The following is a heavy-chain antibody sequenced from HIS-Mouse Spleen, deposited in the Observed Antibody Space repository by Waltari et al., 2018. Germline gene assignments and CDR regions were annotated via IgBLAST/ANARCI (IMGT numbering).Heavy chain of an antibody. V-gene: IGHV1-46*01. D-gene: IGHD3-22*01. CDR3: ASPSYDSSGYYYYYGMDV. J-gene: IGHJ6*02. CDR1: GYTFTSYY. CDR2: INPRGGST. Sequence: QVQLVQSGAEVKKPGASVKVSCKASGYTFTSYYMHWVRQAPGQGLEWMGIINPRGGSTSYAQKFQGRVTMTRDTSTSTVYMELSSLRSEDTAVYYCASPSYDSSGYYYYYGMDVWGQGTTVTVSS.